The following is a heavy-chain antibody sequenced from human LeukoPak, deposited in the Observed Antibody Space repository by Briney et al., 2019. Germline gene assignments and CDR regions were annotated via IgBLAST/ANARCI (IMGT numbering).Heavy chain of an antibody. CDR2: ISGNGGST. J-gene: IGHJ2*01. CDR1: GFTFSSHA. V-gene: IGHV3-23*01. CDR3: AKRPLGVGWYFDL. D-gene: IGHD3-16*01. Sequence: GGSLRLSCAASGFTFSSHAMSWVRQAPGKGLEWVSAISGNGGSTYYADSVMGRFTISRDNSMNTLYLQMNSLRAEDTAVYYCAKRPLGVGWYFDLWGRGNLVTVS.